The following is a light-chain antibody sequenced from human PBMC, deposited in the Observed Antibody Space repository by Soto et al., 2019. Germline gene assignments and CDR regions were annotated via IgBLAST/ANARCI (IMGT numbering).Light chain of an antibody. CDR2: GAS. V-gene: IGKV3-20*01. J-gene: IGKJ4*01. CDR1: QSVSSSY. CDR3: KEYCSSPSLT. Sequence: EIVLTQSPGTLSLSPGERATLSCRASQSVSSSYLAWYQQKPGQAPRLLIYGASSRATGIPDRFSGSGSGTDFTLTISRLEPEDFAVYYCKEYCSSPSLTFGGGTKADIK.